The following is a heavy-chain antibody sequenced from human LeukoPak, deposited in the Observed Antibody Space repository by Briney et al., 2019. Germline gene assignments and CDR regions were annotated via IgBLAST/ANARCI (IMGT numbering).Heavy chain of an antibody. CDR1: GGSITSYY. CDR2: IYYNGRT. Sequence: PSETLSLTCTVSGGSITSYYWSWIRQPPGKGLEWIGYIYYNGRTTYHPSLTSRVTISVDTSNNQFSLNLSSVTAADTAVYYCARHGGTPAINDAFDTWGQGTMVTVSS. J-gene: IGHJ3*02. V-gene: IGHV4-59*08. D-gene: IGHD1/OR15-1a*01. CDR3: ARHGGTPAINDAFDT.